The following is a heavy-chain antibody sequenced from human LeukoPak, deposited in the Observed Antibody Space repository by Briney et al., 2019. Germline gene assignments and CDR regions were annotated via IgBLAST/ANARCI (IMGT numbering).Heavy chain of an antibody. D-gene: IGHD3-16*02. CDR1: GDSISSSDYY. Sequence: PSETLSLTRTVSGDSISSSDYYWGWIRQPPGKGLEWIGSIHSSGNIYYNPSLKSRVTISLDTSNNQFSLRLFSVSAADTAVYYCARGRYNSKTDFDYWGQGTLVTVSS. V-gene: IGHV4-39*07. CDR2: IHSSGNI. J-gene: IGHJ4*02. CDR3: ARGRYNSKTDFDY.